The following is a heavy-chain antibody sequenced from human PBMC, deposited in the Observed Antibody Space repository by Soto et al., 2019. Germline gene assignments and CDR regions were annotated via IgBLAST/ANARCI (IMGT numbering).Heavy chain of an antibody. CDR3: ARGYDFWSGYYYPYGMDV. D-gene: IGHD3-3*01. V-gene: IGHV3-23*01. CDR2: ISGSGGST. J-gene: IGHJ6*02. CDR1: GFTFSSYA. Sequence: HPGGSLRLSCAASGFTFSSYAMSWVRQAPGKGLEWVSAISGSGGSTYYADSVKGRFTISRDNSKNTLYLQMNSLRAEDTAVYYCARGYDFWSGYYYPYGMDVWGQGTTVTVSS.